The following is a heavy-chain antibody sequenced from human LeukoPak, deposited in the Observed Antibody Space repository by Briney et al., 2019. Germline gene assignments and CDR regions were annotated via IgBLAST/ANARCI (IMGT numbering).Heavy chain of an antibody. CDR2: INHSGST. CDR1: GGSFSGYY. J-gene: IGHJ4*02. CDR3: ARLVYDILDY. V-gene: IGHV4-34*01. Sequence: SETLSLTCAVYGGSFSGYYWSWIRQPPGKGLEWIGEINHSGSTNYNPSLKSRVTISVDTSKNQFSLKLSSVTAADTAVYYCARLVYDILDYWGQGTLVTVSS. D-gene: IGHD3-9*01.